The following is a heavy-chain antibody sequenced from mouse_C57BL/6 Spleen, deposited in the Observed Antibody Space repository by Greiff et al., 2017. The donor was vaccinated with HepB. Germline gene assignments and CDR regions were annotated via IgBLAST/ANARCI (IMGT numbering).Heavy chain of an antibody. V-gene: IGHV1-53*01. CDR2: INPSNGGT. CDR1: GYTFTSYW. J-gene: IGHJ3*01. CDR3: ARNYGSSSAWFAY. Sequence: QVQLQQPGTELVKPGASVKLSCKASGYTFTSYWMHWVKQRPGQGLEWIGNINPSNGGTNYNEKFKSKATLTVNKSSSTADMQLSSLTSEDSAVYYCARNYGSSSAWFAYWGQGTLVTVSA. D-gene: IGHD1-1*01.